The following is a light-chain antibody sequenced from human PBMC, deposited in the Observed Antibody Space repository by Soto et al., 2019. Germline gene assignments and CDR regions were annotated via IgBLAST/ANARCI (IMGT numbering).Light chain of an antibody. CDR2: GAS. CDR1: QYIHTH. V-gene: IGKV1-27*01. CDR3: QQLNSYPLT. Sequence: DIQMTQSPSSLSASVGDRVTITCRASQYIHTHLAWYQQKPGNSPKLLVYGASTLHSGVPSRFSASGSGTDFILTISSLQSEDVATYYCQQLNSYPLTFGQGTRLDIK. J-gene: IGKJ5*01.